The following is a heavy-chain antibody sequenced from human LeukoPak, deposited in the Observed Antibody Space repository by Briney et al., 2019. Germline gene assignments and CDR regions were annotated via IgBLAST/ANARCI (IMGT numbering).Heavy chain of an antibody. V-gene: IGHV4-34*01. J-gene: IGHJ4*02. CDR1: GGSFSGYY. D-gene: IGHD6-19*01. CDR3: ASRQWLEGGSFDY. Sequence: SETLSLTCAVYGGSFSGYYWSWIRQPPGKGLEWIGEINHSGSTNYNPSLKSRVTISVDTSKNQFSLKLSSVTAADTAVYYCASRQWLEGGSFDYWGQGTLVTVSS. CDR2: INHSGST.